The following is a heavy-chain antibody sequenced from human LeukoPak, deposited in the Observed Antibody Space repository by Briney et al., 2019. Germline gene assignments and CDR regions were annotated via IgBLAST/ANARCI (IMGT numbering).Heavy chain of an antibody. CDR1: GFTFSSYW. V-gene: IGHV3-7*01. J-gene: IGHJ5*02. CDR3: ARDPMRGWYGNWFDP. CDR2: IYQDGSEK. D-gene: IGHD6-19*01. Sequence: GGSLRLSCAASGFTFSSYWMSWVRQAPGKGLEWVANIYQDGSEKYYVDSVKGRFTISRDNAKNLLYLQMNSLRAEDTAVYYCARDPMRGWYGNWFDPWGQGTLVTVSS.